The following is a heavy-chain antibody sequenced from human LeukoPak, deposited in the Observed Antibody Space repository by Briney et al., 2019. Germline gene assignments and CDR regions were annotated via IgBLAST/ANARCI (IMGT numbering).Heavy chain of an antibody. CDR2: INPNSGGT. Sequence: ASVKVSCKASGYTFTGYYMHWVRQAPGQGLEWMGWINPNSGGTNYAQKFQGRVTMTRDTSISTAYMELSRLRSDDTAVYYCAKDHGTGDIVVVPAARWGQGTLVTVSS. CDR3: AKDHGTGDIVVVPAAR. D-gene: IGHD2-2*01. V-gene: IGHV1-2*02. J-gene: IGHJ4*02. CDR1: GYTFTGYY.